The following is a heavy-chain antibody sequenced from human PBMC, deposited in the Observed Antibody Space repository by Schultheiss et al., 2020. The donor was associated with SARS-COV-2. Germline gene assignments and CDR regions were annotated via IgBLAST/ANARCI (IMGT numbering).Heavy chain of an antibody. D-gene: IGHD3-10*01. CDR2: ISGSGGST. V-gene: IGHV3-23*01. Sequence: GGSLRLSCAASGFTFSSYAMHWVRQAPGKGLEWVSAISGSGGSTYYADSVKGRFTISRDNSKNTLYLQMNSLRAEDTAVYYCARDTPTLSGSYNINWFDPWGQGTLVTVSS. J-gene: IGHJ5*02. CDR1: GFTFSSYA. CDR3: ARDTPTLSGSYNINWFDP.